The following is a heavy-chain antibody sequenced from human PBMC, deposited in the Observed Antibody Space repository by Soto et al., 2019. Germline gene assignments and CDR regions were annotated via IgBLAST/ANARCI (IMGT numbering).Heavy chain of an antibody. CDR2: INHSGST. Sequence: QVQLQQWGARLLKPSETLSLTCAVYGGPFSGYYWSWIRQPPGKGLAWYGEINHSGSTNYNPSRKSRFAISGDRSNNQCSRKLPSVTGADTAVYYCARERNSDIGSAHQGLCDPWGQGTLVRVSS. D-gene: IGHD3-9*01. J-gene: IGHJ5*02. V-gene: IGHV4-34*01. CDR1: GGPFSGYY. CDR3: ARERNSDIGSAHQGLCDP.